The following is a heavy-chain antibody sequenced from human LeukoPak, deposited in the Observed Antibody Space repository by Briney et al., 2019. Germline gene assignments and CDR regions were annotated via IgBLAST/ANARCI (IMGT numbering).Heavy chain of an antibody. V-gene: IGHV3-33*01. Sequence: PGGSLRLSCAASGFTFSSYGMHWVRQAPGKGLEWVAVIWYDGTNTYYADSVKGRFTISRDNSKNTLYLQMNSLRAEDTAVYYWARDFCSGGSCYPDAFDIWGQGTMVTVSS. CDR3: ARDFCSGGSCYPDAFDI. J-gene: IGHJ3*02. CDR2: IWYDGTNT. D-gene: IGHD2-15*01. CDR1: GFTFSSYG.